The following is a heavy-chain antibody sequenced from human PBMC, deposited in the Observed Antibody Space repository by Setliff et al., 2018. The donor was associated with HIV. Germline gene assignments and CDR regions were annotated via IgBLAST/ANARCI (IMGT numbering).Heavy chain of an antibody. Sequence: ASVKVSCKASGYTFTAYYMHWVRQAPGQGLEWMGWINPNSGGTNYAQKFQGRVTMTRDTSISTAYMELSRLRSDDTAVYYCARGLRWGDYPEGFDYWGQGTLVTVSS. J-gene: IGHJ4*02. CDR3: ARGLRWGDYPEGFDY. V-gene: IGHV1-2*02. CDR2: INPNSGGT. CDR1: GYTFTAYY. D-gene: IGHD4-17*01.